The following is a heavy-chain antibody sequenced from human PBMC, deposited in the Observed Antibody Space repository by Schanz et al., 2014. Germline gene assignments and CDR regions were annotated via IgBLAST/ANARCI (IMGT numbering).Heavy chain of an antibody. V-gene: IGHV3-53*01. Sequence: EMQLVESGGGLIQPGGSLRLSCAASGFTVTSYYMSWVRQAPGKGLEWVSVIYSGDNTYYADSVEGRFTISRDNSQNTXXLQMSSLRLEDTAVXYCAKDRLLGYQLQDAFDIWGQGTLVTVSS. CDR3: AKDRLLGYQLQDAFDI. CDR2: IYSGDNT. D-gene: IGHD2-2*01. CDR1: GFTVTSYY. J-gene: IGHJ3*02.